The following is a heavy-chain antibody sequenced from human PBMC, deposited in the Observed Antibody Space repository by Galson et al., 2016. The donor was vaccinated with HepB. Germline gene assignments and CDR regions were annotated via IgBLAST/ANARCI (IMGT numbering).Heavy chain of an antibody. CDR1: GNNFSKYW. J-gene: IGHJ3*02. CDR2: IHPGDSDT. V-gene: IGHV5-51*01. CDR3: AQKNIETTTPAYNPFDI. D-gene: IGHD1-1*01. Sequence: QSGAEVKKPGESLKISCKDSGNNFSKYWIGWVRQMPGTGLEWMGIIHPGDSDTRYSPSFKGHVTFSVEKSISTAYLQWSSLKASDTAMYYCAQKNIETTTPAYNPFDIWGQGTMVTVAP.